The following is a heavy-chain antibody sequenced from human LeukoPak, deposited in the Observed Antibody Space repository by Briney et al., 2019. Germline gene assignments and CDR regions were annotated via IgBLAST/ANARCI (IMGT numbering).Heavy chain of an antibody. CDR2: ISYDGSNK. J-gene: IGHJ4*02. D-gene: IGHD3-10*01. V-gene: IGHV3-30*18. Sequence: GGSLRLSCAASGFTFSSYGMHWVRQAPGKGLEWVAVISYDGSNKYYADSVKGRFTISRDNSKNTLCLQMNSLRAEDTAVYYCAKGGRDVWFGELGAFDYWGQGTLVTVSS. CDR3: AKGGRDVWFGELGAFDY. CDR1: GFTFSSYG.